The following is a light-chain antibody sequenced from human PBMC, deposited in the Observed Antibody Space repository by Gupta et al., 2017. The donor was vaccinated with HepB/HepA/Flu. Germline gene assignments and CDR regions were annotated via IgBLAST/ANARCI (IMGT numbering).Light chain of an antibody. J-gene: IGLJ3*02. CDR3: LLSYSGSRV. V-gene: IGLV7-46*01. CDR1: TGPVTSDHY. Sequence: DVVTQEPSLTVSPGGPVTLTCGSSTGPVTSDHYPYWFQQKPGLAPRTLIYDTSATHTWTPDLFSGSRRGGKAALTLSVAQAEDEDEYYCLLSYSGSRVFGGGTRLTVL. CDR2: DTS.